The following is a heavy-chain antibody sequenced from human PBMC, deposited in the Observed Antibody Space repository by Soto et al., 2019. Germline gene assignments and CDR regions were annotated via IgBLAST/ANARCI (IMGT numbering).Heavy chain of an antibody. CDR3: ARTAGGGKYYYGMDV. V-gene: IGHV5-51*01. CDR1: GYKFISYW. D-gene: IGHD6-13*01. Sequence: GESLRNSCKGSGYKFISYWGAWIRQMPGKGQEWMGIFYPGVSDTRYSPSFHGQFTISADKSISTAYLQWSSLKASDTAMYYFARTAGGGKYYYGMDVWGQGTTVTVS. CDR2: FYPGVSDT. J-gene: IGHJ6*02.